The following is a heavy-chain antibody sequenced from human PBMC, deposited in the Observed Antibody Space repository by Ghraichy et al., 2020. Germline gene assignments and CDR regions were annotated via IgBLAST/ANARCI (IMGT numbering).Heavy chain of an antibody. D-gene: IGHD2-15*01. CDR2: IYYSGST. CDR3: ARHTLAAPGWYFDL. Sequence: SETLSLTCTVSGGSISSSNYYWGWIRQPPGKGLEWIGTIYYSGSTYYNPSLKSRVTISVDTSKNQFSLRLSSVAATDTAVYYCARHTLAAPGWYFDLWGRDTLVCVSS. CDR1: GGSISSSNYY. V-gene: IGHV4-39*01. J-gene: IGHJ2*01.